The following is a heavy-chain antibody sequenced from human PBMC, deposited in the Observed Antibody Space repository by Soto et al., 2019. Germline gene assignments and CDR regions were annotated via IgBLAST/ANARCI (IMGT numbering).Heavy chain of an antibody. CDR2: ISYDGNNK. Sequence: PGGSLRLSCAASGFTFSSYAMHWVRQAPGKGLEWVAVISYDGNNKYYSDSVKGRFTISRDNSKNTLFLQMNSLRSEDTAVYYCARVGTLVRGTYYFDSWGQGT. CDR1: GFTFSSYA. V-gene: IGHV3-30-3*01. J-gene: IGHJ4*02. D-gene: IGHD3-10*01. CDR3: ARVGTLVRGTYYFDS.